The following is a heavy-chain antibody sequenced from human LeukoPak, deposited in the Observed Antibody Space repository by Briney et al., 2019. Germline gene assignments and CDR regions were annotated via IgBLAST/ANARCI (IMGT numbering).Heavy chain of an antibody. D-gene: IGHD5-18*01. Sequence: PSETLSLTCTVSGGSISSSSYYWGWIRQPPGKGLEWIGSIYYSGSTYYNPSLKSRVTISVDTSKNQFSLKLSSVTAADTAVYYCARVLGAGYGFEPWGQGTLVTVSS. V-gene: IGHV4-39*01. CDR3: ARVLGAGYGFEP. CDR2: IYYSGST. J-gene: IGHJ5*02. CDR1: GGSISSSSYY.